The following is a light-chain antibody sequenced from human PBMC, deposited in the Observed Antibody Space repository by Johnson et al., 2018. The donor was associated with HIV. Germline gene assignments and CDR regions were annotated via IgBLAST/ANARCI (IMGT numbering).Light chain of an antibody. Sequence: QSVLTQPPSVSAAPGQKVTISCSGSSSNIGNNYVSWYQQLPGTAPKLLIYENNKRPSGIPDRFSASKSGTSATLGITGLQTWDEADYYCGAWDSSLSAHYVFGTGTKVTV. CDR1: SSNIGNNY. CDR3: GAWDSSLSAHYV. J-gene: IGLJ1*01. V-gene: IGLV1-51*02. CDR2: ENN.